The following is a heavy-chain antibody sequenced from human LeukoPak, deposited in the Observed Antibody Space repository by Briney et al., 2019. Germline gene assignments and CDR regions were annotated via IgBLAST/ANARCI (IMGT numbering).Heavy chain of an antibody. CDR3: ASYLYWWMVLGS. V-gene: IGHV3-30*02. CDR2: IRNDGSKK. J-gene: IGHJ4*02. CDR1: EFSFRSSG. D-gene: IGHD2-8*02. Sequence: PGGSLRLSCAASEFSFRSSGMHWVRQAPGKGLEWVAFIRNDGSKKYYADSVKGRFTLSRDNSKNTLYLQMNSLIAEDTAVYYCASYLYWWMVLGSGGQGPLATVSS.